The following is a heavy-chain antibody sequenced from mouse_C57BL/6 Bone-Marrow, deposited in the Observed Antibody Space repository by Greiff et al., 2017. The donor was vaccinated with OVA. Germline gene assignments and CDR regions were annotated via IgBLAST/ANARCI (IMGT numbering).Heavy chain of an antibody. V-gene: IGHV3-6*01. J-gene: IGHJ4*01. CDR3: ARDYSKYPY. CDR2: ISYDGSN. Sequence: ESGPGLVKPSQSLSLTCSVTGYSITSGYYWNWIRQFPGNKLEWMGYISYDGSNNYNPSLKNRISITRDTSKNQFFLKLNSVTTEDTATYYCARDYSKYPYWGQGTSVTVSS. CDR1: GYSITSGYY. D-gene: IGHD2-5*01.